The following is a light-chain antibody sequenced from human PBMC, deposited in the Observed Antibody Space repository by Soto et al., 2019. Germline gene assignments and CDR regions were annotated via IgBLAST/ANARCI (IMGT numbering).Light chain of an antibody. CDR2: GAS. J-gene: IGKJ4*01. CDR1: QTISND. Sequence: EVVMTQSPATVSVSPGEGVTLSCRASQTISNDLAWYQQKPGQAPRFLIYGASTRATGVPARFSGGGSGTEFTLTISSLQSEDFAFYYCQQNNKWPPVTFGGGTRWISN. CDR3: QQNNKWPPVT. V-gene: IGKV3-15*01.